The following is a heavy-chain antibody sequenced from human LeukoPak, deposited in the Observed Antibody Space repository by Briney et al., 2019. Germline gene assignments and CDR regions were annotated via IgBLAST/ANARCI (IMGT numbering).Heavy chain of an antibody. CDR3: AREGYSSSWYGNWFDP. V-gene: IGHV4-61*01. CDR1: GGSISSGSYY. D-gene: IGHD6-13*01. Sequence: SETLSLTCTVSGGSISSGSYYWSWIRQPPGKGLEWIGFVYYNGIANYNPSLKSRVTISVDTSKNQFSLKLSSVTAADTAVYYCAREGYSSSWYGNWFDPWGQGTLVTVSS. J-gene: IGHJ5*02. CDR2: VYYNGIA.